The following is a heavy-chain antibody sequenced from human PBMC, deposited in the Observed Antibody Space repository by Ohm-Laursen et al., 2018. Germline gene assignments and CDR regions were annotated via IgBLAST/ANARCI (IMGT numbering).Heavy chain of an antibody. CDR2: LSGSGHDT. CDR1: GFTFSSYA. V-gene: IGHV3-23*01. Sequence: SLRLSCAASGFTFSSYAMSWVRQAPEKGLEWVSGLSGSGHDTYYTDSVKGRFTISRDNSKNTLYLQMNSLRAEDTAVYYCARDRGDYWGQGTLVTVSS. J-gene: IGHJ4*02. CDR3: ARDRGDY.